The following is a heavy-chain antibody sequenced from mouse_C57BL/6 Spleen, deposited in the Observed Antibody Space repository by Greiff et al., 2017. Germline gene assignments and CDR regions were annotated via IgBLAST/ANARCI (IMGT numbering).Heavy chain of an antibody. Sequence: QVQLQQPGTELVKPGASVKLSCKASGYTFTSYWMHWVKQRPGQGLEWIGNINPSNGVTNYNEKFKSKATLTVDKSSSTAYMQLSSLTSEDSAVYYCARSQLRLLHAMDYWGQGTSVTVSS. J-gene: IGHJ4*01. D-gene: IGHD3-2*02. V-gene: IGHV1-53*01. CDR3: ARSQLRLLHAMDY. CDR1: GYTFTSYW. CDR2: INPSNGVT.